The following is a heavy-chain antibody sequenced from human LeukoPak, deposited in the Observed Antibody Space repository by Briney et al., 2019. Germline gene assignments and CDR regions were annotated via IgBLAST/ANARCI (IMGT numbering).Heavy chain of an antibody. J-gene: IGHJ4*02. V-gene: IGHV3-7*01. Sequence: GGSLRLSCAASGFTFRSYWMSWVRQAPGKGLEWVANINQGGSVKYYVDSVRGRFTISRDDAKNSLYVQMNSLRDEDTAVYYCARVGYSGWNLEYWGQGTLVTVSS. D-gene: IGHD5-12*01. CDR2: INQGGSVK. CDR3: ARVGYSGWNLEY. CDR1: GFTFRSYW.